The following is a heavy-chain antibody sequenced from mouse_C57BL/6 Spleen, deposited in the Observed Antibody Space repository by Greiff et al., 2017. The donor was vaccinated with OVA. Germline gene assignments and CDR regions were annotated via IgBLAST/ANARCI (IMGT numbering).Heavy chain of an antibody. CDR2: ILPGSGST. V-gene: IGHV1-9*01. CDR3: AIYTTVVATPYAMDY. CDR1: GYTFTGYW. D-gene: IGHD1-1*01. Sequence: QVQLKQSGAELMKPGASVKLSCKATGYTFTGYWIEWVKQRPGHGLEWIGEILPGSGSTNYNEKFKGKATFTADTSSNTAYMQLSSLTTEDSAIYYCAIYTTVVATPYAMDYWGQGTSVTVSS. J-gene: IGHJ4*01.